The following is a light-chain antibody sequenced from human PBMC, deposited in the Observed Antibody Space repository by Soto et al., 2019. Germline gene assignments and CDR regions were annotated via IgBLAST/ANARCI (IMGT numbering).Light chain of an antibody. Sequence: QSVLTQPASVSGSPGESITISCTGTSSDVGTYNLVTWYQQHPGRVPKLILYEGNKRPSGVSSRFSASKSGNTASLTISGLQAEDEADYSCCSYAPSRTLLFGGGTRVTVL. CDR1: SSDVGTYNL. J-gene: IGLJ2*01. V-gene: IGLV2-23*01. CDR2: EGN. CDR3: CSYAPSRTLL.